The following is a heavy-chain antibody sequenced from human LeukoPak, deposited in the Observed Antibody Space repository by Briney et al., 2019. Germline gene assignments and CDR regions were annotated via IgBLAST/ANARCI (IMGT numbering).Heavy chain of an antibody. CDR1: GFPFNNYW. J-gene: IGHJ4*02. D-gene: IGHD3-16*01. CDR2: IKHNGDEL. Sequence: PGGSLRLSCAASGFPFNNYWLHWVRQVPGKGLEWVGNIKHNGDELNYVDSVEDRFTISRDNAKNSLYLHMTGLRAEDTAVYYCARELRTFDSWGQGTLVTVSS. V-gene: IGHV3-7*01. CDR3: ARELRTFDS.